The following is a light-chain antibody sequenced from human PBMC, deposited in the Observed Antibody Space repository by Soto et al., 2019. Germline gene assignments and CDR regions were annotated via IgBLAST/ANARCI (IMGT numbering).Light chain of an antibody. CDR3: QQRSNWPLT. J-gene: IGKJ4*01. Sequence: EIVLTQSPATLSLSPGERATLSCRASQSVGRYLAWYQQKPGQAPRLLIYDASNRATGIPARFSGSGSGTDFPLTIGSLEPEDFAVYYCQQRSNWPLTFGGGTKVEIK. CDR1: QSVGRY. V-gene: IGKV3-11*01. CDR2: DAS.